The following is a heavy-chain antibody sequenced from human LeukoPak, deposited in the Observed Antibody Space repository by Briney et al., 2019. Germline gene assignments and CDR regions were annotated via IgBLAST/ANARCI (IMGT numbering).Heavy chain of an antibody. V-gene: IGHV1-2*02. CDR1: GYTFTASY. Sequence: ASVKVSCKTSGYTFTASYMHWVRQAPGQGLEWMGWINPNSGATDYAPKFQGRVTMTRDTAITTAYLEVTRLTSDDTAIYCCARVLGSRVDPWGQGTLVTVSS. CDR3: ARVLGSRVDP. D-gene: IGHD3-10*01. CDR2: INPNSGAT. J-gene: IGHJ5*02.